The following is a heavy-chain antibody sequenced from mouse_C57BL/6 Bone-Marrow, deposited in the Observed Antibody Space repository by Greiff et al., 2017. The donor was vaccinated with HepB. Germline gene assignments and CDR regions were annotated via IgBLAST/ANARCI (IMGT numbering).Heavy chain of an antibody. V-gene: IGHV1-81*01. CDR2: FYPRSGNT. Sequence: QVQLQQSGPELARPVSSVKLSCKASGYTFTSYGISWVKQSTGQGLEWIGEFYPRSGNTYYNEEFKGKATLTAAKSSSTAYMALGSLTSEYSAVYFCARFPYWGQGTTLTVSS. CDR1: GYTFTSYG. J-gene: IGHJ2*01. CDR3: ARFPY.